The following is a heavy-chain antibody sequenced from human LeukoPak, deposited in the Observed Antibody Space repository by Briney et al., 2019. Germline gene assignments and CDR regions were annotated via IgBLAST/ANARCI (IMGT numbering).Heavy chain of an antibody. CDR1: GGSISSGGYY. V-gene: IGHV4-31*03. CDR3: ARLVHITFGGVIVPPSVSDY. Sequence: SETLSLTCTVSGGSISSGGYYWSWIRQHPGKGLEWIGYIYYSGSTYYNPSLKSRVTISVDTSKNQFSLKLSSVTAADTAVYYCARLVHITFGGVIVPPSVSDYWGQGTLVTVSS. D-gene: IGHD3-16*02. J-gene: IGHJ4*02. CDR2: IYYSGST.